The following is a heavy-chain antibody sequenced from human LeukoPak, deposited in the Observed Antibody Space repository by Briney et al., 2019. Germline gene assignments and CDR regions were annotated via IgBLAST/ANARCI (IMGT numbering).Heavy chain of an antibody. D-gene: IGHD2-15*01. CDR3: ARISCSGGTCYYYFDY. V-gene: IGHV3-21*01. Sequence: GGSLRLSCAASGLTVSSKDMSWVRQAPGKGLEWVSSITSSSFNIYYADSVRGRFTISRDNAKTSLYLQMNSLRAEDTAVYYCARISCSGGTCYYYFDYWGQGTLVTVSS. CDR1: GLTVSSKD. CDR2: ITSSSFNI. J-gene: IGHJ4*02.